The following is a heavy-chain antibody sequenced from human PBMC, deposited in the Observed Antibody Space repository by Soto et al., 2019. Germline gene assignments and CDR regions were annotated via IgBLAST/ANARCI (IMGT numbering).Heavy chain of an antibody. CDR1: GGSISSDGYY. J-gene: IGHJ4*02. Sequence: SETLSLTCTVSGGSISSDGYYWSWIRQHPGKGLEWIGYIYYSGSTYYNPSLKSRVTISVDTSKNQFSLKLSSVTAADTAVYYCARDKYGSGSFDYWGQGTLVTVSS. D-gene: IGHD3-10*01. CDR3: ARDKYGSGSFDY. CDR2: IYYSGST. V-gene: IGHV4-31*03.